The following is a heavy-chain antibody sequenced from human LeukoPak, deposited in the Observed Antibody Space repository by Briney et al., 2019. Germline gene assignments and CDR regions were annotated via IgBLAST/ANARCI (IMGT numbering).Heavy chain of an antibody. V-gene: IGHV3-15*01. CDR1: GFTFSNAW. J-gene: IGHJ2*01. D-gene: IGHD2-2*01. Sequence: GGSLSLSCAASGFTFSNAWMSWVRQAPGKGLEWVGRIKSKTDGGTTDYAAPVKGRFTISRDDSKNTLYLQMNSLKTEDTAVYYCTTDDSTSRDWYFDLWGRGTLVTVSS. CDR2: IKSKTDGGTT. CDR3: TTDDSTSRDWYFDL.